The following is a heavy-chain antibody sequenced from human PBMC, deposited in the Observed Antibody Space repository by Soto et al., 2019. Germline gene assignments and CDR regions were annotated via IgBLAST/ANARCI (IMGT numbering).Heavy chain of an antibody. J-gene: IGHJ6*02. D-gene: IGHD3-22*01. CDR2: IYYSGST. V-gene: IGHV4-31*03. Sequence: PSETLSLTCTVSGGSISSGGYYWSWIRQHPGKGLEWIWYIYYSGSTYYNPSLKSRVTISVETSKNQFSLKLSSVTAADTAVYYCARASYYYDSSGYYRQNYYYGMDVWGQGTTVTVSS. CDR1: GGSISSGGYY. CDR3: ARASYYYDSSGYYRQNYYYGMDV.